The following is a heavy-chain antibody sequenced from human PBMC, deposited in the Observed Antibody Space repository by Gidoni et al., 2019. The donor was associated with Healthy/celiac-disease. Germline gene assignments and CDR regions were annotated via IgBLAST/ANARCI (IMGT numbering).Heavy chain of an antibody. V-gene: IGHV3-23*01. CDR3: AKGGVGATPFDY. D-gene: IGHD1-26*01. CDR1: GFTFSSYA. CDR2: ISGSGGST. Sequence: EVQLLESGGGLVQPGGSLRLSCPASGFTFSSYAMSWVRQAPGKGLEWFPAISGSGGSTYYADSVKGRFTISRDNPKNTLYLQMNSLRAEDTAVYYCAKGGVGATPFDYWGQGTLVTVSS. J-gene: IGHJ4*02.